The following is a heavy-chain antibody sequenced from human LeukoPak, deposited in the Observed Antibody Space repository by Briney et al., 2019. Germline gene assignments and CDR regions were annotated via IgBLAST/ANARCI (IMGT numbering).Heavy chain of an antibody. CDR1: GGTFSSYA. CDR3: ANSAGTSGSYAPFDY. J-gene: IGHJ4*02. Sequence: GASVKVSCKASGGTFSSYAISWVRQAPGQGLEWMGGIIPIFGTANYAQKFQGRVTITADESTSTAYMELSSLRFEDTAVYYCANSAGTSGSYAPFDYWGQGTLVTVSS. CDR2: IIPIFGTA. V-gene: IGHV1-69*01. D-gene: IGHD1-26*01.